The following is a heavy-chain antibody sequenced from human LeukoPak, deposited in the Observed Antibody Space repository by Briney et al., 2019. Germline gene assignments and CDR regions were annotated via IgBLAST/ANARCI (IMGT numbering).Heavy chain of an antibody. Sequence: VASVKVSCXASGGTFSKYAINWVRQAPGKGLEWMGGIIPAFGSSNYAQKFQGRVTLTADTSTNTAYMEMSSLRSEDTAVYYCARVGPLGGSSWYAGILGYSDFWGQGTLVTVSS. CDR2: IIPAFGSS. D-gene: IGHD6-13*01. V-gene: IGHV1-69*06. CDR1: GGTFSKYA. CDR3: ARVGPLGGSSWYAGILGYSDF. J-gene: IGHJ4*02.